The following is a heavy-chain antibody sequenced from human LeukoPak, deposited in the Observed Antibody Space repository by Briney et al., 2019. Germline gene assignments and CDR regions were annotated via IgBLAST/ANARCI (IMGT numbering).Heavy chain of an antibody. Sequence: SVKVSCEASGGTFSSYAISWVRQAPGQGLEWMGRIIPIFGTANYAQKFQGGVTITTDESTSTAYMELSSLRSEDTAVYYCARDDGSYYFDYWGQGTLVTVSS. CDR1: GGTFSSYA. V-gene: IGHV1-69*05. D-gene: IGHD1-26*01. CDR2: IIPIFGTA. J-gene: IGHJ4*02. CDR3: ARDDGSYYFDY.